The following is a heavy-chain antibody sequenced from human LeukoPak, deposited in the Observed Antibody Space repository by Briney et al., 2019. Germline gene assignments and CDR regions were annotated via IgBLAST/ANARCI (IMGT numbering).Heavy chain of an antibody. J-gene: IGHJ4*02. V-gene: IGHV1-8*01. Sequence: KVSCKASGYTFTSYDINWVRQATGQGLEWMGWMNPNSGNTGYAQKFQGRVTMTRNTSISTAYMELSSLRSEDTAVYYCARGLAYCGGDCYWFGSPRRYYFDYWGQGTLVTVSS. CDR1: GYTFTSYD. CDR3: ARGLAYCGGDCYWFGSPRRYYFDY. CDR2: MNPNSGNT. D-gene: IGHD2-21*02.